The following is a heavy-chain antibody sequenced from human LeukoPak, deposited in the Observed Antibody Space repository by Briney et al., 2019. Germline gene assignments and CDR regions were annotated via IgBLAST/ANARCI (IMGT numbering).Heavy chain of an antibody. CDR1: GFTFSSYA. J-gene: IGHJ4*02. CDR3: ANLYSNWNLPTEPHY. CDR2: ISGSGGST. V-gene: IGHV3-23*01. Sequence: GTSLRLSCAASGFTFSSYAMSWVRQAPGKGLEWVSAISGSGGSTYYADSVKGRFTISRDNSKNTLYLQMNSLRAEDTAVYYCANLYSNWNLPTEPHYWGQGTLVTVSS. D-gene: IGHD1-1*01.